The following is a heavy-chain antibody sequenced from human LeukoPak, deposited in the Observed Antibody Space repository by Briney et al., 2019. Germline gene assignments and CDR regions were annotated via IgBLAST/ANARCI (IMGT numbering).Heavy chain of an antibody. CDR3: ARENPDIVVVVAATPGWFDP. V-gene: IGHV1-18*01. CDR1: GYTFTSYG. J-gene: IGHJ5*02. D-gene: IGHD2-15*01. Sequence: GAPVKVSCKASGYTFTSYGISWVRQAPGQGLEWMGWISAYNDNTNYAQKLQGRVTMTTDTSTSTAYMELRSLRSDDTAVYYCARENPDIVVVVAATPGWFDPWGQGTLVTVSS. CDR2: ISAYNDNT.